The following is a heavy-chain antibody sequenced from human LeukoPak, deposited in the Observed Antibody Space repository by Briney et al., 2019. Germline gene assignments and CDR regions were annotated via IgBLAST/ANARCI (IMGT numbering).Heavy chain of an antibody. CDR1: GFTFSNAW. CDR3: TTLLSWELWGPFFDY. CDR2: IKSKTDGGTT. J-gene: IGHJ4*02. V-gene: IGHV3-15*01. Sequence: TPGGSLRLSCAASGFTFSNAWMSWVRQAPGKGLKWVGRIKSKTDGGTTDYAAPVKGRFTISRDDSKNTLYLQMNSLKTEDTAVYYCTTLLSWELWGPFFDYWGQGTLVTVSS. D-gene: IGHD1-26*01.